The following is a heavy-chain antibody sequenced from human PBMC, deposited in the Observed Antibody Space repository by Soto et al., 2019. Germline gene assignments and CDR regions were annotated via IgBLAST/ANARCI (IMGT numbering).Heavy chain of an antibody. V-gene: IGHV1-46*03. J-gene: IGHJ4*02. CDR3: AGDGAATATGFYY. Sequence: QVLLVQSGAEVKNPGASGKVSCKASGYSFSSHYMYWVRQAPGQGLEWMGRINPRGDRTTYGQKFQGRVIMTQETSTSMFYMELSSLRSEDTAVYYCAGDGAATATGFYYWGQGTLVTVSS. CDR2: INPRGDRT. D-gene: IGHD6-13*01. CDR1: GYSFSSHY.